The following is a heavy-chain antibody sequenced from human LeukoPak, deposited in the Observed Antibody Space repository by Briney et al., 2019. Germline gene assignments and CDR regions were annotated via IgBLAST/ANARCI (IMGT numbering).Heavy chain of an antibody. CDR2: INHSGST. CDR1: GGSFSGYY. Sequence: SETLSLTCAVYGGSFSGYYWSWIRQPPGKGLEWIGEINHSGSTNYNPSLKSRVTISVDTSKNQFSLKLSSVTAADTAVYYCARGRVVVVPAAIFSGWLDPWGQGTLVTVSS. CDR3: ARGRVVVVPAAIFSGWLDP. V-gene: IGHV4-34*01. D-gene: IGHD2-2*02. J-gene: IGHJ5*02.